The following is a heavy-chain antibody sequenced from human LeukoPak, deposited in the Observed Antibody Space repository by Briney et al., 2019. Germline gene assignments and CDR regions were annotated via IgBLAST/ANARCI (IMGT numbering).Heavy chain of an antibody. V-gene: IGHV1-18*01. Sequence: ASVKVSCKASGYTFTSYGISWVRQAPGQGLEWMGWISAYNGNTNYAQKLQGRVTMTTDTSTSTAYMELRSLGSDDTAVYYCARAEVVVAESYYYGMDVWGQGTTVTVSS. CDR2: ISAYNGNT. D-gene: IGHD2-15*01. CDR1: GYTFTSYG. CDR3: ARAEVVVAESYYYGMDV. J-gene: IGHJ6*02.